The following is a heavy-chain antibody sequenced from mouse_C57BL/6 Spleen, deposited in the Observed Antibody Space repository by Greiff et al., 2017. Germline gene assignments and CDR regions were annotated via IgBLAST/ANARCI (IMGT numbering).Heavy chain of an antibody. V-gene: IGHV3-1*01. Sequence: EVKLVESGPGLVKPSQSLSLTCTVTGYSITSGYDWHWIRHFPGNKLEWMGYISYSGSTNYNPSLKSRIPITHDTSKNPFFLKLNSLTTEDTATYYCARAWDGYYGFAYWGQGTLVTVSA. CDR3: ARAWDGYYGFAY. D-gene: IGHD2-3*01. J-gene: IGHJ3*01. CDR1: GYSITSGYD. CDR2: ISYSGST.